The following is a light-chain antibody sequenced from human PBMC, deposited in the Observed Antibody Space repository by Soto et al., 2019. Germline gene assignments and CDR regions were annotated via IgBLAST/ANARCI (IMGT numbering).Light chain of an antibody. V-gene: IGKV1-5*01. CDR1: QSITNW. CDR3: EPYNSYPPLT. J-gene: IGKJ3*01. CDR2: DAS. Sequence: DIQMTQSPSTLSASVGDRVTITCRASQSITNWLAWYQQKPGKAPQLLVYDASSLESGVPSRFSGSGSGTEFTLTISSLQPDDFATYYCEPYNSYPPLTFGPGTKVDIK.